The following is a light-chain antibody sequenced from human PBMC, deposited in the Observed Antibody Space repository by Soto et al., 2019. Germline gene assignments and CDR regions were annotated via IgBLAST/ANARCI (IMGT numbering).Light chain of an antibody. Sequence: DIQMTQSPSTLSASVGDRVTITCRASQSISSWLAWYQQKPGKAPKLLIYDASSLESGVPSRFSGSGSGTEFTLTISSLQPYDFATYYFSRTFGQGTKVEIK. J-gene: IGKJ1*01. CDR2: DAS. CDR3: SRT. CDR1: QSISSW. V-gene: IGKV1-5*01.